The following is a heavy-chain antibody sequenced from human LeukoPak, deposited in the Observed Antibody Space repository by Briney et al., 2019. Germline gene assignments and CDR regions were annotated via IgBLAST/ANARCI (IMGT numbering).Heavy chain of an antibody. CDR3: WSGATPHLFYCGGDCYFVDY. V-gene: IGHV3-21*01. Sequence: PGRSLRLSCAAHGFTFSSYSTNWVRQAPGKGLEWVSSISSSSSYIYYADSVKGRFTISRDNAKNSLSLQMNSLSAEDTAVYYFWSGATPHLFYCGGDCYFVDYWGQGTLVTVSS. CDR2: ISSSSSYI. CDR1: GFTFSSYS. D-gene: IGHD2-21*02. J-gene: IGHJ4*02.